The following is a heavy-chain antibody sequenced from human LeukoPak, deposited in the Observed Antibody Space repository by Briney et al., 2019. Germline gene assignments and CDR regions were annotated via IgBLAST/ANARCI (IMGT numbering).Heavy chain of an antibody. CDR3: ARVVQSTDSSGFYLPEYFQH. CDR1: GGSISSSSYY. V-gene: IGHV4-39*07. J-gene: IGHJ1*01. D-gene: IGHD3-22*01. Sequence: SETLSLTCTVSGGSISSSSYYWGWIRQPPGKGLEWIGSIYYSGSTYYNPSLKSRVTISVDTSKNQFSLKLRSVTAADTAVYYCARVVQSTDSSGFYLPEYFQHWGQGTLVTVSS. CDR2: IYYSGST.